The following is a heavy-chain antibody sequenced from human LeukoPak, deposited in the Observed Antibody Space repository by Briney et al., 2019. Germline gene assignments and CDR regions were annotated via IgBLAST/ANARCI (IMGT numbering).Heavy chain of an antibody. CDR1: GFTFSSYE. Sequence: PGGSLRLSCAASGFTFSSYEMNWVRQAPGKGLEWVSYISSSGSTIYYADSVKGRFTISRDNAKNSLYLQMNSLRAEDTAVYYCARSSSWYDPGDYWGQGTLVTVSS. CDR3: ARSSSWYDPGDY. V-gene: IGHV3-48*03. D-gene: IGHD6-13*01. CDR2: ISSSGSTI. J-gene: IGHJ4*02.